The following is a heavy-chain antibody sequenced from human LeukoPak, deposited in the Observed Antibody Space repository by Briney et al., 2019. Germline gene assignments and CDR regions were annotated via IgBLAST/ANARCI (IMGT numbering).Heavy chain of an antibody. CDR1: GFTFSNYG. D-gene: IGHD6-19*01. J-gene: IGHJ4*02. CDR2: VSDSGSGA. V-gene: IGHV3-23*01. Sequence: PGGSLRLSCAASGFTFSNYGMSWVRQAPGKGLGWVSVVSDSGSGAYYADSVKGRFTISRDNSKNTLYLQMNSLRAEDTAVCYCAPDLRGSAWSLDYWGQGTLVTVSS. CDR3: APDLRGSAWSLDY.